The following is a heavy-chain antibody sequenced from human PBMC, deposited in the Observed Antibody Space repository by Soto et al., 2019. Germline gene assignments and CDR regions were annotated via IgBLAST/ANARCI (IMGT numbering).Heavy chain of an antibody. V-gene: IGHV1-69*13. CDR1: GGTFSSYA. Sequence: RASVKVSCKASGGTFSSYAISWVRQAPGQGLEWMGGIIPIFGTANYAQKFQGRVTITADESTSTAYMELSSLRSEDTAVYYCATLPSNVVVNDAFGIWGQGTMVTV. J-gene: IGHJ3*02. D-gene: IGHD2-21*01. CDR3: ATLPSNVVVNDAFGI. CDR2: IIPIFGTA.